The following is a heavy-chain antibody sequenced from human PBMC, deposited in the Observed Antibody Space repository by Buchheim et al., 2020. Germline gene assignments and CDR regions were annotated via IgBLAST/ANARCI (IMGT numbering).Heavy chain of an antibody. Sequence: EVQLVESGGGLVKPGGSLRLSCAASGFPFNTYAMSWVRQAPGKGLEWVSTITGTADNTYYADSVKGRFTISRDNSKNTLYLQMNSLGAEDTAVYYCAKDWRYYGSGSYSAFDYWGQGTL. CDR2: ITGTADNT. CDR1: GFPFNTYA. CDR3: AKDWRYYGSGSYSAFDY. D-gene: IGHD3-10*01. V-gene: IGHV3-23*04. J-gene: IGHJ4*02.